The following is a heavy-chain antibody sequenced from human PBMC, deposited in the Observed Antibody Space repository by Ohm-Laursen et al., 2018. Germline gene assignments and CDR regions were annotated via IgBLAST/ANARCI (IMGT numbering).Heavy chain of an antibody. V-gene: IGHV4-34*01. J-gene: IGHJ3*02. D-gene: IGHD1-26*01. CDR2: INHSGST. CDR3: ASVWELLQDYAFDI. CDR1: GFTFSSYA. Sequence: SLRLSCTASGFTFSSYAMSWIRQPPGKGLEWIGEINHSGSTNYNPSLKSRVTISVDTSKNQFSLKLSSVTAADTAVYYCASVWELLQDYAFDIWGQGTMVTVSS.